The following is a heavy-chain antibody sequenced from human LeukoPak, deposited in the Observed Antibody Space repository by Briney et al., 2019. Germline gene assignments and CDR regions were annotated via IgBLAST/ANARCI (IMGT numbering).Heavy chain of an antibody. CDR3: ASPCLFGDPRYYFDY. D-gene: IGHD4-17*01. CDR1: GFTFKTYH. CDR2: ISGSGGST. V-gene: IGHV3-23*01. Sequence: QSGGSLRLSCVTSGFTFKTYHMHWVRQAPGKGLEWVSAISGSGGSTYYADSVKGRFTISRDNSKNTLYLQMNSLRAEDTAVYYCASPCLFGDPRYYFDYWGQGTLVTVSS. J-gene: IGHJ4*02.